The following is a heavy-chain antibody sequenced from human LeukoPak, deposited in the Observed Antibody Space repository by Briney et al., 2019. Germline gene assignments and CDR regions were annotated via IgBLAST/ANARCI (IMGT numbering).Heavy chain of an antibody. CDR3: ARVDINIYYYGMDV. V-gene: IGHV4-30-4*01. CDR1: GGSISSGDYY. D-gene: IGHD2-2*03. J-gene: IGHJ6*02. CDR2: IYYSGST. Sequence: PSETLSLTCTVSGGSISSGDYYWSWIRQPPGKGLEWIGYIYYSGSTHYNPSLKSRVTISVDTSKNQFSLKLSSVTAADTAVYYCARVDINIYYYGMDVWGQGTTVTVSS.